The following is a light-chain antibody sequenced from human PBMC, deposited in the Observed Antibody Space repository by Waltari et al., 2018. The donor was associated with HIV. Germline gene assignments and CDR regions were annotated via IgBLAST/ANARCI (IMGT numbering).Light chain of an antibody. CDR2: DNN. V-gene: IGLV1-51*01. CDR3: GAWDSSLSAGV. Sequence: QSVLTQPPSVSAAPGQKVTISCSGSNSNIGNNYVSWYQQLPGTAPKLLIYDNNKRPSGIPDRFSGSKSGTSATLAITGLQTGDEADYYCGAWDSSLSAGVFGGGTKLTVL. CDR1: NSNIGNNY. J-gene: IGLJ3*02.